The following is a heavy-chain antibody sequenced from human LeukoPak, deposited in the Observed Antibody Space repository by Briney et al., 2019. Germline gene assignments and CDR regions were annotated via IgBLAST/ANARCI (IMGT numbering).Heavy chain of an antibody. J-gene: IGHJ3*02. D-gene: IGHD2-2*01. CDR3: ARVPESGRYCSSTSCYSDAFDI. CDR1: GYSISSSNW. CDR2: IYYSGST. Sequence: SETLSLTCAVSGYSISSSNWWGWIRQPPGKGLEWIGYIYYSGSTYYNPSLKRRVTMSVDTSKNQFSLKLSSVTAADTAVYYCARVPESGRYCSSTSCYSDAFDIWGQGTMVTVSS. V-gene: IGHV4-28*03.